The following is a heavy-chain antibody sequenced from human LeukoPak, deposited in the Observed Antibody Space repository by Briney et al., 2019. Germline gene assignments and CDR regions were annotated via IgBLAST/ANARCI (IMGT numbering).Heavy chain of an antibody. Sequence: SETLSLTCTVSGGSISSYYWSWIRQPAGKGLEWIGRIYTSGSTNYNPSLKSRVTMSVDTSKNQFFLKLSSVTAADTAVYYCARDPDYGDYGGAYFDYWGQGTLVTVSS. V-gene: IGHV4-4*07. CDR3: ARDPDYGDYGGAYFDY. D-gene: IGHD4-17*01. CDR2: IYTSGST. J-gene: IGHJ4*02. CDR1: GGSISSYY.